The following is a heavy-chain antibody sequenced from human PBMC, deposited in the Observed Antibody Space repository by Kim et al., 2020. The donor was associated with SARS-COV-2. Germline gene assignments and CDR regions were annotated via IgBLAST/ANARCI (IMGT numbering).Heavy chain of an antibody. Sequence: GGSLRLSCAASGFTFSSYWMSWVRQAPGKGLEWVANIKQDGSEKYYVDSVKGRFTISRDNAKNSLYLQMNSLRAEDTAVYYCARVRLLVVPAAIVYYFDYWGQGTLVTVSS. D-gene: IGHD2-2*01. V-gene: IGHV3-7*03. J-gene: IGHJ4*02. CDR1: GFTFSSYW. CDR2: IKQDGSEK. CDR3: ARVRLLVVPAAIVYYFDY.